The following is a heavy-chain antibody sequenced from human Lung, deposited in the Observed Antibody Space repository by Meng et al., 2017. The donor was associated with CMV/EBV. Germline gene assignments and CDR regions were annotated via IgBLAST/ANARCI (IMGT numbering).Heavy chain of an antibody. CDR3: ARGGLSTALPEAPSSSSIDN. J-gene: IGHJ4*02. V-gene: IGHV1-2*02. D-gene: IGHD2/OR15-2a*01. CDR1: GYSFTGYS. Sequence: ASXXVSXNASGYSFTGYSMHWLRQDPGQGLEWMGWINPNSGGTNYAQKFQGRVIMTWDTSIISAYMLLSRLTSNDTAVFYCARGGLSTALPEAPSSSSIDNWXQGTLVTVSS. CDR2: INPNSGGT.